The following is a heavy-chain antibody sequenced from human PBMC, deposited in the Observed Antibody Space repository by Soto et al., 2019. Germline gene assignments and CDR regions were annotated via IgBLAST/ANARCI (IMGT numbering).Heavy chain of an antibody. CDR2: MNPNSGNT. Sequence: ASVKVSCKASGYTFTSYDINWVRQATGQGLEWMGWMNPNSGNTGYAQKFQGRVTMTRNTSISTAYMELSSLRSEDTAVYYCARAATYDILTVDYWGQGTLVTVSS. D-gene: IGHD3-9*01. CDR3: ARAATYDILTVDY. V-gene: IGHV1-8*01. CDR1: GYTFTSYD. J-gene: IGHJ4*02.